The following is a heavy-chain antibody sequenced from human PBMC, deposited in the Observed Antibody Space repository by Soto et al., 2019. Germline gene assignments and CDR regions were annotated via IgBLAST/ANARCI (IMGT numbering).Heavy chain of an antibody. J-gene: IGHJ6*03. Sequence: GGSLRLSCAASGFTFSSYWMSWVRQAPGKGLEWVANIKQDGSEKYYVDSVKGRFTISRDNAKNSLYLQMNSLRAEDTAVYYCARLGGGGYDFWSGYFLTDTPSTYMDVRGQRAAVTISS. CDR2: IKQDGSEK. D-gene: IGHD3-3*01. CDR1: GFTFSSYW. V-gene: IGHV3-7*01. CDR3: ARLGGGGYDFWSGYFLTDTPSTYMDV.